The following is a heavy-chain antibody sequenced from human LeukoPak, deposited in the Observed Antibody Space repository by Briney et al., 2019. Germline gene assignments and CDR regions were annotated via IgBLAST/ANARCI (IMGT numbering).Heavy chain of an antibody. CDR2: IHHSGST. CDR3: AKQRGATPYYFDY. Sequence: SETLSLTCTVSGYSFNSGYYWGWIRQAPGKGLEWIGNIHHSGSTYYNPSLKRRVTISVDSSKNEFSLKLNSVTAADAAVYYCAKQRGATPYYFDYWGQGTLVTVSS. J-gene: IGHJ4*02. D-gene: IGHD1-26*01. V-gene: IGHV4-38-2*02. CDR1: GYSFNSGYY.